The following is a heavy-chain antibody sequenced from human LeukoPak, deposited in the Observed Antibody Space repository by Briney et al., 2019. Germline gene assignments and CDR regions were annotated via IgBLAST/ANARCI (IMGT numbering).Heavy chain of an antibody. Sequence: GASVKVSCKASGHTFTINGISWVRQAPGQGLEWMGWISANSGNTNYAQRLQGRVTMTTDTSTTTAYMELRSLRSDDTAVYYCARDRNHAFDFWGQGTMVTVSS. CDR2: ISANSGNT. CDR1: GHTFTING. CDR3: ARDRNHAFDF. V-gene: IGHV1-18*01. J-gene: IGHJ3*01.